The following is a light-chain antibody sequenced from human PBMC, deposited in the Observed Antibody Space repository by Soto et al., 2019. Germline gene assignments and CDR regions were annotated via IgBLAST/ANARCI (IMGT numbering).Light chain of an antibody. Sequence: EIGMTQSPATLSLSPGERATLSCRASQSVNSDLAWYQQKPGQAPRLLIYDASTRAAGVPARFTGSGSETEFTLTISSLQSEDYAVYYCQHYNNWPPYTFCQGTKLEIK. CDR3: QHYNNWPPYT. J-gene: IGKJ2*01. V-gene: IGKV3-15*01. CDR1: QSVNSD. CDR2: DAS.